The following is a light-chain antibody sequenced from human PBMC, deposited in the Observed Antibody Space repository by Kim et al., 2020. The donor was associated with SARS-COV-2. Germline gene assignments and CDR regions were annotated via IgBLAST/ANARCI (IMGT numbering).Light chain of an antibody. V-gene: IGKV1-27*01. CDR1: QGVSNS. J-gene: IGKJ1*01. Sequence: ASVGERVTITCRASQGVSNSLAWYQQKPGKGPKVLIYGASTLQSGIPSRFSGSGSGTDFTLTISSLQPEDVAAYYCQKYNSAPWTLGQGTKVDIK. CDR3: QKYNSAPWT. CDR2: GAS.